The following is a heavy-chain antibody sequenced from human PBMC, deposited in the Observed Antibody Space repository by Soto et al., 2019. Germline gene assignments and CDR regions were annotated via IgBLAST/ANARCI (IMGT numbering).Heavy chain of an antibody. CDR1: GFTFSSYG. Sequence: QVQLVESEGGVVQPGRSLRLSCAASGFTFSSYGMHWVRQAPGKGLEWVAVISYDGSNKYYADSVKGRFTISRDNSKNTLYLQMNCLRAEDTAVYYCAKETGFGGYYGMDVWGQGTTVTVSS. CDR2: ISYDGSNK. CDR3: AKETGFGGYYGMDV. J-gene: IGHJ6*02. V-gene: IGHV3-30*18. D-gene: IGHD3-10*01.